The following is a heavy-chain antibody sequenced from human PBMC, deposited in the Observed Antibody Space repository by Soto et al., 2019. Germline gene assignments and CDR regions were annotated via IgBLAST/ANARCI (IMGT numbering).Heavy chain of an antibody. J-gene: IGHJ4*02. D-gene: IGHD1-26*01. CDR3: ASAPINLIVGATRRSFDY. CDR2: IIPIFGTA. Sequence: QVQLVQSGAEVKKPGSSVKVSCKASGGTFSSYAISWVRQAPGQGLEWMGGIIPIFGTANYAQKFQGRVTITADESTSTAYMELSSLRSEDTAVYCCASAPINLIVGATRRSFDYWGQGTLVTVSS. CDR1: GGTFSSYA. V-gene: IGHV1-69*01.